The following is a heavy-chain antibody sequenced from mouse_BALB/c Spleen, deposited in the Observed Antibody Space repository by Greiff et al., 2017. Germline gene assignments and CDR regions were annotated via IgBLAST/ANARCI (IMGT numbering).Heavy chain of an antibody. D-gene: IGHD1-1*01. CDR3: ARSLYYYGSLFDY. Sequence: VQLQQSGAELMKPGASVKISCKATGYTFSSYWIEWVKQRPGHGLEWIGEILPGSGSTNYNEKFKGKATFTADTSSNTAYMQLSSLTSEDSAVYYCARSLYYYGSLFDYWGQGTTLTVSS. CDR1: GYTFSSYW. V-gene: IGHV1-9*01. J-gene: IGHJ2*01. CDR2: ILPGSGST.